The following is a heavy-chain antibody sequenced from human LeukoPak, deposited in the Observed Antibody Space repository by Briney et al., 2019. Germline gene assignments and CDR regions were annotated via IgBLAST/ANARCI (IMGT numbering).Heavy chain of an antibody. D-gene: IGHD3/OR15-3a*01. CDR2: IRYDGSNK. V-gene: IGHV3-30*02. CDR3: ARDFWTGSLTHFDI. J-gene: IGHJ3*02. CDR1: GFTFSSYG. Sequence: PGGSLRLSCAASGFTFSSYGMHWVRQAPGKGLEWVAFIRYDGSNKYYADSVKGRFTISRDNSKNTVYLQMNSLRPEDTAMYYCARDFWTGSLTHFDIWGQGTMVTVSS.